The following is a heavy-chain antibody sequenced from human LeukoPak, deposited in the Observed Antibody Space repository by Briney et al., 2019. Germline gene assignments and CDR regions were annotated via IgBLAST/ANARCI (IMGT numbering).Heavy chain of an antibody. D-gene: IGHD2/OR15-2a*01. CDR3: ASPQESGTTSFVGY. CDR1: GFTFSTFG. Sequence: PGGSLRPSCAASGFTFSTFGMNWVRQAPAKGLEWVSYISSSSSTIYYADSVKGRFTISRDNAKNSLYLQMNSLRDEDTAVYYCASPQESGTTSFVGYWGQGTLVTVSS. V-gene: IGHV3-48*02. J-gene: IGHJ4*02. CDR2: ISSSSSTI.